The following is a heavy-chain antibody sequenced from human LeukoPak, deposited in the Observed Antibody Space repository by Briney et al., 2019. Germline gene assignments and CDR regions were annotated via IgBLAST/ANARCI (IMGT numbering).Heavy chain of an antibody. D-gene: IGHD2-15*01. V-gene: IGHV4-38-2*01. CDR1: GYYISTDYY. J-gene: IGHJ4*02. Sequence: SETLSLTCDVSGYYISTDYYWGGFRRPPGRGLEWIESMYHSGSAYYTPSLKSRVTISVDTSKNHFSLKLNSVTAADTAVYYCARGGAVVAVYFDYWGQGTLVTVSS. CDR3: ARGGAVVAVYFDY. CDR2: MYHSGSA.